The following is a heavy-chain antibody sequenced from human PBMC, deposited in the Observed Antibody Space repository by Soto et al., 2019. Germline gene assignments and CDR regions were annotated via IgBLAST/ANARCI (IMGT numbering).Heavy chain of an antibody. D-gene: IGHD3-10*01. J-gene: IGHJ4*02. Sequence: GSGPTLVNPTETLTLTCTVSGISLSNARMGVSWIRQPPGKALEWLANIFSNDEKWYSLSLKSRLTISKDTSKSQVVLTMINMDPVDTGTYYCARITLYSGSERYEYWAQRTLVTVSS. CDR3: ARITLYSGSERYEY. V-gene: IGHV2-26*01. CDR1: GISLSNARMG. CDR2: IFSNDEK.